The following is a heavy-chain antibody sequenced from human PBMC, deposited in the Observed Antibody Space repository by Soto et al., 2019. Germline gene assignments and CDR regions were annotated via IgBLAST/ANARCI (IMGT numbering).Heavy chain of an antibody. J-gene: IGHJ3*02. V-gene: IGHV4-30-4*01. CDR1: GGSISSGDYY. D-gene: IGHD6-19*01. Sequence: PSETLSLTCTVSGGSISSGDYYWSWIRQPPGKGLEWIGYIYYSGSTYYNPSLKSRVTISVDTSKNQFSLKLSSVTAADTAVYYCARALGSSGWYFAFDIWGQGTMVTVSS. CDR2: IYYSGST. CDR3: ARALGSSGWYFAFDI.